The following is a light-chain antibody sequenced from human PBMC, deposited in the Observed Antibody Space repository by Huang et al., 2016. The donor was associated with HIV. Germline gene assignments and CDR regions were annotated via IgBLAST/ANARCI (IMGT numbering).Light chain of an antibody. J-gene: IGKJ1*01. CDR1: ERLRSSH. V-gene: IGKV3-20*01. Sequence: ALTQSPGTLSVPLGEGATLPCRASERLRSSHLAWYQQKPGQAPRLLMYGASSRATGIPDRFSSSGSGTGFTLTISRLEPEDFAVYYCQQYGTSPAFGQGTKVEIK. CDR2: GAS. CDR3: QQYGTSPA.